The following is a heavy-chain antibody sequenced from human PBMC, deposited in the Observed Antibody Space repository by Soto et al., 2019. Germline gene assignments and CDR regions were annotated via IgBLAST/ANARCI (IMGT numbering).Heavy chain of an antibody. CDR3: VQVKMGIVATIGGGFDS. D-gene: IGHD5-12*01. V-gene: IGHV3-23*01. Sequence: EVQLLESGGGLVQPGGSLRLSCAGSGYTHTFNTYAMSWVRQAPGKGLEWAAGISPNGGSTYYADSVQGRFTISRDYSKETLCLQRSSLRVEVAAVYFCVQVKMGIVATIGGGFDSWGRVHQVTVTS. CDR2: ISPNGGST. CDR1: GYTHTFNTYA. J-gene: IGHJ4*02.